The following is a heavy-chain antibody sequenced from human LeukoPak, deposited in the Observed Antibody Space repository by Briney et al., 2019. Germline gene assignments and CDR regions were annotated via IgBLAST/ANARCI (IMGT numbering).Heavy chain of an antibody. D-gene: IGHD3-22*01. CDR2: IYYSGST. CDR1: GGSISSGGYY. CDR3: ARSPYYYDSSGYYYWFDP. V-gene: IGHV4-31*03. J-gene: IGHJ5*02. Sequence: PSETLSLTCTVSGGSISSGGYYWSWIRQHPGKGLEWIGYIYYSGSTYYNPSLKSRVTISVDTSKNQFSLKLSSVTAADTAVYYCARSPYYYDSSGYYYWFDPWGQGTLVTVSS.